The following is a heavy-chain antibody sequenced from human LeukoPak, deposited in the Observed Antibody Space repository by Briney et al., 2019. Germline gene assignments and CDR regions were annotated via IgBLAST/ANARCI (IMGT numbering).Heavy chain of an antibody. D-gene: IGHD3-9*01. CDR1: GFTFSSYA. CDR2: ISGSGGST. J-gene: IGHJ4*02. V-gene: IGHV3-23*01. Sequence: GGPLRLSCAASGFTFSSYAMSWVRQAPGKGLEWVSAISGSGGSTYYADSVKGRFTISRDNSKNTLYLQMNSLRAEDTAVYYCAKGSYFFLTGYNYFDYWGQGTLVTVSS. CDR3: AKGSYFFLTGYNYFDY.